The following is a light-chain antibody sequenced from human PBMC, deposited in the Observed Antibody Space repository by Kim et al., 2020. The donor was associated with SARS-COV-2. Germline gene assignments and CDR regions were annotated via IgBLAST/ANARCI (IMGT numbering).Light chain of an antibody. J-gene: IGLJ3*02. CDR1: RSNIGACYD. CDR2: GNS. Sequence: VTIYCRGNRSNIGACYDVHWYQQLPGTAPKLLIYGNSNRPSGVPDRFSGSKSGTSASLAITGLQAEDEADYYCQSYDSSLSASWVFGGGTQLTVL. CDR3: QSYDSSLSASWV. V-gene: IGLV1-40*01.